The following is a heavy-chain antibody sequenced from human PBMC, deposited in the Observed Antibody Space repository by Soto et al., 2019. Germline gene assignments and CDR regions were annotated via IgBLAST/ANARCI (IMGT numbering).Heavy chain of an antibody. CDR1: GYTFTSYD. V-gene: IGHV1-8*01. CDR3: ARRIVPAAAGIGMDV. CDR2: MNPHSGKT. D-gene: IGHD2-2*01. Sequence: GASVKVSCKASGYTFTSYDINWVRQATGQGLEWMGWMNPHSGKTGYAQKFQGRVTMTRNTSISTAYMELSSLTSEDTAVYYCARRIVPAAAGIGMDVWGQGTTVTVYS. J-gene: IGHJ6*02.